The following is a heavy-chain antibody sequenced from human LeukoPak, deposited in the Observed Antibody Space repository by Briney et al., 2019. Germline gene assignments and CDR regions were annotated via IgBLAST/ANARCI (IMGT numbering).Heavy chain of an antibody. CDR3: ARDGGSSTMEPTGGYYYYGMDV. CDR2: ISSSSSSI. J-gene: IGHJ6*02. Sequence: GGSLRLSCAASGVSFSTYSMSWVRQAPGKGLEWVSSISSSSSSIYYADSMKGRLTISRDNSKNTLSLQVNSLRAEDTAVYYCARDGGSSTMEPTGGYYYYGMDVWGQGTTVTVSS. V-gene: IGHV3-21*04. D-gene: IGHD1-1*01. CDR1: GVSFSTYS.